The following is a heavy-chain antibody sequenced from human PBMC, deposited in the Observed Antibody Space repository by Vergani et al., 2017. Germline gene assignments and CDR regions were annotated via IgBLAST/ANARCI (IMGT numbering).Heavy chain of an antibody. D-gene: IGHD3-16*01. CDR3: ARETGLGATRPFVY. CDR1: GYTFTSYG. CDR2: ISAYNGNT. Sequence: QVQLVQSGAEVKKPGASVKVSCKASGYTFTSYGISWVRQAPGQGLEWMGWISAYNGNTNYSQRLQGSVTMTTDTSTSTAYMERRSLRSDDTAVYYWARETGLGATRPFVYWGQGTLVTVSP. V-gene: IGHV1-18*01. J-gene: IGHJ4*02.